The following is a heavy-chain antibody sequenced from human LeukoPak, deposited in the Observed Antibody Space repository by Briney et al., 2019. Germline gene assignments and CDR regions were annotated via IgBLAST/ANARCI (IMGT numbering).Heavy chain of an antibody. Sequence: PGGSLRPSCAASGNYWMHWVRQAPGKGLVWVSHINSDGSWTSYADSVKGRFTISKDNAKNTVYLQMNSLRAEDTAVYYCVSFYETYWGRGTLVTVS. CDR2: INSDGSWT. D-gene: IGHD2/OR15-2a*01. CDR1: GNYW. V-gene: IGHV3-74*01. CDR3: VSFYETY. J-gene: IGHJ4*02.